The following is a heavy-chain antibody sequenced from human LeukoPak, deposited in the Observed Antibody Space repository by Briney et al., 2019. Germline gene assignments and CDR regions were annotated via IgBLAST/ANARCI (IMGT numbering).Heavy chain of an antibody. J-gene: IGHJ4*02. CDR2: IYSAGNT. CDR1: GFTVSSNY. D-gene: IGHD6-19*01. CDR3: ARGGTPGYSSGRIDY. Sequence: GGSLRLSCVASGFTVSSNYMSGVCQAPGKGLEGVSVIYSAGNTYYADSVKGRFTISRHNSENTLYLHMNSLRVEDTAVYFCARGGTPGYSSGRIDYWGQGTPVTVSS. V-gene: IGHV3-53*04.